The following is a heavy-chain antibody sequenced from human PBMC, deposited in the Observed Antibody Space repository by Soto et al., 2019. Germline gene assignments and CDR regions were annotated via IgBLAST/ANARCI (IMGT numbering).Heavy chain of an antibody. D-gene: IGHD6-13*01. Sequence: SETLSLTCAVYGGSFSGYYWSWIRQPPGKGLEWIGEINHSGSTNYNPSLKSRVTISVDTSKNQFSLKLSSVTAADTAVYYCARGKYSSSWYRYFDYWGQGTLVTVSS. CDR2: INHSGST. CDR3: ARGKYSSSWYRYFDY. J-gene: IGHJ4*02. V-gene: IGHV4-34*01. CDR1: GGSFSGYY.